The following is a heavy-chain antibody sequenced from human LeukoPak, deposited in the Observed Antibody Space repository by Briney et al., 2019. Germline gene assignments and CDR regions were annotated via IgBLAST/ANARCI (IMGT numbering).Heavy chain of an antibody. CDR3: ARRGLPSYYMDV. CDR2: IGSSGSII. CDR1: GFTFSSYE. J-gene: IGHJ6*03. V-gene: IGHV3-48*03. Sequence: WGSLRLSCAASGFTFSSYEMNWVRQAPGKGLEWISYIGSSGSIIYYADSVKGRFTISRDNAKNSLYLQMNNLGAEDTAVYYCARRGLPSYYMDVWGKGTTVTVSS.